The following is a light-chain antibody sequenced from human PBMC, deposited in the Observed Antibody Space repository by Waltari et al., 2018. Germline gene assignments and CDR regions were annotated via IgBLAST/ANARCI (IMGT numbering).Light chain of an antibody. CDR3: QQRANWPLT. CDR1: QSVNSF. Sequence: EVVLTQSPATLSLSPGERATLSCRASQSVNSFLAWYQQKPGQAPRLLIYDASNRATGIPARFSGSASGTDFTLTISSLEPEDFAVYYCQQRANWPLTFGGGTNVEIK. V-gene: IGKV3-11*01. CDR2: DAS. J-gene: IGKJ4*01.